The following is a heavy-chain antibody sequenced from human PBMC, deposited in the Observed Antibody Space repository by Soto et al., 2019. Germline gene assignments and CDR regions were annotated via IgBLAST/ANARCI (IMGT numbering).Heavy chain of an antibody. Sequence: EVQLVESGGGLVQPGRSLRLSCAASGFTFDDYAMHWVRQAPGKGLEWVSGISWNSGNIAYADSVKGRFNISRDNAKNPLYRQMNSVRPEDTSVYDCVRAVGELGAPLDYWGQGTLVTVSS. V-gene: IGHV3-9*01. CDR1: GFTFDDYA. D-gene: IGHD1-26*01. J-gene: IGHJ4*02. CDR3: VRAVGELGAPLDY. CDR2: ISWNSGNI.